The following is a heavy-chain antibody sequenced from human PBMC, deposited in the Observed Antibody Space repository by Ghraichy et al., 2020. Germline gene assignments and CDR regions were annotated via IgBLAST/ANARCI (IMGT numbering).Heavy chain of an antibody. CDR2: IKSKTDGGTT. D-gene: IGHD4-23*01. J-gene: IGHJ4*02. V-gene: IGHV3-15*01. CDR3: TTDSGWPGGAFDY. Sequence: GESLNISCAASGFTFSNAWMSWVRQAPGKGLEWVGRIKSKTDGGTTDYAAPVKGRFTISRDDSKNTLYLQMNSLKTEDTAVYYCTTDSGWPGGAFDYWGQGTLVTVSS. CDR1: GFTFSNAW.